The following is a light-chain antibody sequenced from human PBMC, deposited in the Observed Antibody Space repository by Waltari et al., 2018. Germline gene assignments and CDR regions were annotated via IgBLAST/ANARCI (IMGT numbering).Light chain of an antibody. J-gene: IGKJ2*01. CDR2: DAS. CDR3: QHFNSYPPWT. CDR1: QDISNA. Sequence: AVQLTQSPSSLSASVGDRVSITCRASQDISNALAWYQQKAGKPPKLLIYDASTLESGVPSKFSGSRSGTYFTLTISSLQPEDFATYYCQHFNSYPPWTFGQGTNLEI. V-gene: IGKV1-13*02.